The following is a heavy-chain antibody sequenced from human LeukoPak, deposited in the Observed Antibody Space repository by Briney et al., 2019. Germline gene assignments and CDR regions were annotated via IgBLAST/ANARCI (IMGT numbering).Heavy chain of an antibody. D-gene: IGHD6-13*01. CDR1: GFTFRRNG. CDR2: ISYDGSNK. J-gene: IGHJ4*02. V-gene: IGHV3-30*18. CDR3: AKDKSSSWSFDY. Sequence: GRSLRLSCAASGFTFRRNGMHWVRQAPGKGLEWVAVISYDGSNKYYVDSVKGRFTISRDNSKNTLYLQMNSLRAEDTAVYYCAKDKSSSWSFDYWGQGTLVTVSS.